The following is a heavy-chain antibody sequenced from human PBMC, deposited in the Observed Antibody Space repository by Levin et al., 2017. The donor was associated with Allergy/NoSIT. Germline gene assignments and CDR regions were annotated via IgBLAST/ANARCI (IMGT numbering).Heavy chain of an antibody. V-gene: IGHV4-39*01. J-gene: IGHJ4*02. Sequence: SETLSLTCTVSGGSISSSSYYWGWIRQPPGKGLEWIGSIYYSGSTYYNPSLKSRVTISVDTSKNQFSLKLSSVTAADTAVYYCARHYYGSGSYYADYWGQGTLVTVSS. CDR3: ARHYYGSGSYYADY. CDR1: GGSISSSSYY. CDR2: IYYSGST. D-gene: IGHD3-10*01.